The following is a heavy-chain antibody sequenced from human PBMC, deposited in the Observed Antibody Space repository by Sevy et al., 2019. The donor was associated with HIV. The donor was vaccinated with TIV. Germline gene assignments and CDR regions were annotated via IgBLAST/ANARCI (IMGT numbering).Heavy chain of an antibody. Sequence: GGSLRLSCAASGFTFDDYAMHWVRQAPGKGLEWVSGISWNSGSIGYADSVKGRFTISRDNGKNSLYLQMNSLRAEDMALYYCAKGGYYDDTEDAFDIWGQGTMVTVSS. V-gene: IGHV3-9*03. CDR3: AKGGYYDDTEDAFDI. D-gene: IGHD3-22*01. CDR2: ISWNSGSI. CDR1: GFTFDDYA. J-gene: IGHJ3*02.